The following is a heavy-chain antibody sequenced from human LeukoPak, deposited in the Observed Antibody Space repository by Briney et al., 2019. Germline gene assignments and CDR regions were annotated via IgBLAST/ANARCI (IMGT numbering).Heavy chain of an antibody. V-gene: IGHV4-59*11. D-gene: IGHD3-22*01. J-gene: IGHJ4*02. Sequence: AWETLSLTCTVSGASISSHYWSWFRQTPGERPEWIAFIYYSGTTNYNPSLKGRVTISIDSSKNQFSLKLSSVTAADTAIYYCARGTGFYDSSGHYYWGYFDSWGQGTLVPVSS. CDR3: ARGTGFYDSSGHYYWGYFDS. CDR1: GASISSHY. CDR2: IYYSGTT.